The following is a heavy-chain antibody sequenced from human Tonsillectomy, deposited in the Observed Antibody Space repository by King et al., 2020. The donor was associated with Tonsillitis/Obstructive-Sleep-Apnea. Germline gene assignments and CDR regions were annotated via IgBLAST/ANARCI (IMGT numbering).Heavy chain of an antibody. Sequence: QLVQSGAEVKTPGASVKVSCKASGYTFTRYYIHWVRQARGQGLEWMGIINPSSGTTSYAQKFQGRVTMTKDTSASTVYLELSSLRSEDTAVYYCARDDVVGRYIDSWGQGTLVTVSS. CDR2: INPSSGTT. V-gene: IGHV1-46*01. CDR3: ARDDVVGRYIDS. D-gene: IGHD1-14*01. J-gene: IGHJ4*02. CDR1: GYTFTRYY.